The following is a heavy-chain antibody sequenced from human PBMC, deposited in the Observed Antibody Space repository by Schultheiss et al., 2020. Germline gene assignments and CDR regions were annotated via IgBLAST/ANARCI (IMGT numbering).Heavy chain of an antibody. CDR1: GDSISSGYY. D-gene: IGHD4-11*01. V-gene: IGHV4-38-2*01. CDR3: ARLLMTTRPLYYFDY. CDR2: IYHSGST. J-gene: IGHJ4*02. Sequence: SETLSLICAVSGDSISSGYYWGWIRQPPGKGLEWIGSIYHSGSTYYNPSLKSRVTISVDTSKNQFSLKLSSVTAADTAVYYCARLLMTTRPLYYFDYWGQGTLVTVSS.